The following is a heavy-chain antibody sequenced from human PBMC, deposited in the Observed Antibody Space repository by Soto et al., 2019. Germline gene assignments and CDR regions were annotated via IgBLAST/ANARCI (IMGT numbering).Heavy chain of an antibody. CDR1: GGSFSGYY. CDR3: ARGVFPGYYGSGSPMDV. Sequence: PSETLSLTCAVYGGSFSGYYWSWIRQPPGKGLEWIGEINHSGSTNYNPSLKSRVTISVDTSKNQFSLKLSSVTAADTAVYYCARGVFPGYYGSGSPMDVWGKGTKVTVSS. D-gene: IGHD3-10*01. CDR2: INHSGST. J-gene: IGHJ6*03. V-gene: IGHV4-34*01.